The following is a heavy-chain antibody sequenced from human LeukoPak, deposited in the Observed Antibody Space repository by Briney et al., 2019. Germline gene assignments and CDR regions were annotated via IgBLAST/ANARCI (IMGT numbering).Heavy chain of an antibody. CDR3: ARDSILEPPPAGYFDY. J-gene: IGHJ4*02. D-gene: IGHD1-1*01. Sequence: GGSLRLSCAASGFTFSSYWMSWVRQAPGKGLEWVAVISYDGSNKYYADSVKGRFTISRDNSKNTLYLQMNSLRAEDTAVYYCARDSILEPPPAGYFDYWGQGTLVTVSS. CDR1: GFTFSSYW. CDR2: ISYDGSNK. V-gene: IGHV3-30*03.